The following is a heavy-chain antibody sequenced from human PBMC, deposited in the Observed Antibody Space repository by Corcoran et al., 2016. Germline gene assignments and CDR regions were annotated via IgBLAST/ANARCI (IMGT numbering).Heavy chain of an antibody. CDR1: GASIRSSLYY. CDR2: VYYSGTA. J-gene: IGHJ5*02. Sequence: QLRLHESGPGLVKPSETLSLTCTVSGASIRSSLYYWAWIRQPPGKGLEWIGSVYYSGTAYYNPSLRGRVTVSVDTSNNQFSLTLNSLTAADTAVFYCARSSYSYDSWFDPWGQGALVTVSS. CDR3: ARSSYSYDSWFDP. V-gene: IGHV4-39*01. D-gene: IGHD2-15*01.